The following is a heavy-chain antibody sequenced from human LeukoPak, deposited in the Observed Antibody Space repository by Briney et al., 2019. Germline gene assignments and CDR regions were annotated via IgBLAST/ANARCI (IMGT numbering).Heavy chain of an antibody. CDR2: MNPNSGNT. V-gene: IGHV1-8*01. CDR1: GYTFTSYD. Sequence: ASVKVSCKASGYTFTSYDINWVRQATGQGLEWMGWMNPNSGNTGYAQKFQGRVTMTRNTSISTAYMELSSLRSEDTAVYYCAREIGYCSSTSCLYYYYYYYGMDVWGKGTTVTVSS. D-gene: IGHD2-2*01. J-gene: IGHJ6*04. CDR3: AREIGYCSSTSCLYYYYYYYGMDV.